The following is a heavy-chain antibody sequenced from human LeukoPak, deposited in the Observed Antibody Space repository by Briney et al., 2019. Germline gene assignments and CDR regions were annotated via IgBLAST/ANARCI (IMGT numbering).Heavy chain of an antibody. CDR1: GGSISSSSYY. J-gene: IGHJ6*02. Sequence: PSETLSLTCTVSGGSISSSSYYWDWIRQPPGKGLEWIGSIYYRGSTYYNPSLKSRVTISVDTSKNQFSLKLSSVTAADTAVYYWAEQGGYYEPVDVWGQGTTGPGSS. V-gene: IGHV4-39*01. D-gene: IGHD3-3*01. CDR2: IYYRGST. CDR3: AEQGGYYEPVDV.